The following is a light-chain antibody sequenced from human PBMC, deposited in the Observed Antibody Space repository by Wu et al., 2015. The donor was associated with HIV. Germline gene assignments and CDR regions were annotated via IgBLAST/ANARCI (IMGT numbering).Light chain of an antibody. Sequence: AIQMTQSPSSLSASVGDRVTITCRASQDIRSDLGWYQQKPGKAPELLIYAASILQNGVPSRFSGSGSGTDFTLTISSLQPEDFATYYCLQDYTYPWTFGQGTKVEVK. CDR2: AAS. CDR3: LQDYTYPWT. J-gene: IGKJ1*01. CDR1: QDIRSD. V-gene: IGKV1-6*02.